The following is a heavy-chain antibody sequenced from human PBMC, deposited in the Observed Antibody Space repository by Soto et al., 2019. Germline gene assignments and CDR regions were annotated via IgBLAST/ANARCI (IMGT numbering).Heavy chain of an antibody. V-gene: IGHV4-34*01. Sequence: SETLSLTCAVYGGSFSGYYWSWIRQPPGKGLEWIGEINHSGSTNYNPSLKSRVTISVDTSKNQFSLKLSSVTAADTAVYYCARARTNYYYMDVWGKGTTVTVSS. J-gene: IGHJ6*03. CDR1: GGSFSGYY. CDR3: ARARTNYYYMDV. CDR2: INHSGST.